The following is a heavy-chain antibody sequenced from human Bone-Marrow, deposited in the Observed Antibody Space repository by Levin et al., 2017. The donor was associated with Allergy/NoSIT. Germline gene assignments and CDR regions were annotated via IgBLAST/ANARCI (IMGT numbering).Heavy chain of an antibody. V-gene: IGHV1-2*02. CDR3: AGGLQGYCSGGYCLDY. J-gene: IGHJ4*01. CDR1: GYTFSDHF. CDR2: INPSSGGT. Sequence: GASVKVSCKTSGYTFSDHFIHWVRQAPGQGLEWMGWINPSSGGTEYAQNSEGRVTMTRDTSIGTVYMEVSRLRSDDTAVYYCAGGLQGYCSGGYCLDYWGQGTLVTVSS. D-gene: IGHD2-15*01.